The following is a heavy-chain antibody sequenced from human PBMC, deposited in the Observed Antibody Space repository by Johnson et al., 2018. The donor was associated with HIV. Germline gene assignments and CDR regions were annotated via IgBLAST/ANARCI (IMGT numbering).Heavy chain of an antibody. CDR2: IWYDGTNR. J-gene: IGHJ3*02. V-gene: IGHV3-33*06. CDR3: AKDLYSSSWTNDAFDI. CDR1: GFTFSSYG. Sequence: QVQLVESGGGVVQPGRSLRLSCAASGFTFSSYGMHWVRQAPGKGLEWVAVIWYDGTNRYYGDSVKGRCTLSRDNYKNTVYLQMNGLRAEDTAVYHCAKDLYSSSWTNDAFDIWGQGTMVTVSS. D-gene: IGHD6-13*01.